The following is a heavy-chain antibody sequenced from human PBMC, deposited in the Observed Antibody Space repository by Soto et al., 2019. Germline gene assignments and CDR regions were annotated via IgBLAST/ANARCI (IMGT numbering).Heavy chain of an antibody. D-gene: IGHD1-26*01. CDR2: INHSEFT. CDR1: GGSFIDYY. CDR3: ARGRAPSGIYHRPYFDS. J-gene: IGHJ4*02. V-gene: IGHV4-34*01. Sequence: QVQLQQWGAGLLKPSETLSLTCAVYGGSFIDYYWSWIRQPPGKGLEWIGEINHSEFTNYDPSLKSRVTISVDTSKNQFSLKLSSVTAADTAVYYCARGRAPSGIYHRPYFDSWGQGTLVTVSS.